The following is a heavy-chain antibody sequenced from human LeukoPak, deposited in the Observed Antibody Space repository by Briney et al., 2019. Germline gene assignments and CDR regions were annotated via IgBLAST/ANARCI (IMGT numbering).Heavy chain of an antibody. CDR2: ISGSGGST. V-gene: IGHV3-23*01. D-gene: IGHD1-1*01. CDR1: GFTFSSYA. J-gene: IGHJ4*02. Sequence: GGSLRLSCAAFGFTFSSYAMSWVRQAPGKGLEWVSAISGSGGSTYYADSVKGRLTISRDNSKNTLYLQMNSLRAEDTAVYYCAKATTGAFDYWGQGTLVTVSS. CDR3: AKATTGAFDY.